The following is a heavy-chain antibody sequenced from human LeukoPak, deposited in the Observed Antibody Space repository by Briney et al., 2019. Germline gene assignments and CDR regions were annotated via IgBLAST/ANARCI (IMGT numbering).Heavy chain of an antibody. D-gene: IGHD3-10*01. CDR3: VNNYGSGSRYFDY. CDR2: ISSNGGTT. V-gene: IGHV3-64D*09. Sequence: GGSLRLSCAASGFTFSSYAMSWVRQAPGKGLEYVSAISSNGGTTYYADSVKGRFTISRDNSKNTLYLQMRSLRAEDTAVYYCVNNYGSGSRYFDYWGQGTLVTVSS. CDR1: GFTFSSYA. J-gene: IGHJ4*02.